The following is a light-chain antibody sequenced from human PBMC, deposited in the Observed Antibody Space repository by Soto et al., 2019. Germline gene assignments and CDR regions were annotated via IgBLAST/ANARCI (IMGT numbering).Light chain of an antibody. CDR3: QQRSNWPPNT. CDR2: DAS. J-gene: IGKJ3*01. CDR1: QSVSSY. V-gene: IGKV3-11*01. Sequence: EIVLTQSPATLSLSPGEGATLSCRASQSVSSYLAWYQQKPGQAPRLLIYDASNRATGIPARFSGSGSGTDFTLTISSLEPEDFAVYYCQQRSNWPPNTFGPGTKVDIK.